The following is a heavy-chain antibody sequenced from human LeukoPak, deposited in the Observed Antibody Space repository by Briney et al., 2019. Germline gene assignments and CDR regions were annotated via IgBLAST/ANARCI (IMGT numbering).Heavy chain of an antibody. Sequence: ASVKVSCKASGYTFTGYYMHWVRQAPGQGLEWMGWINPNSGGTNYAQKFQGRVTMTRDTSISTAYMELSRLRSDDTAVYYCATSSTVVTLVDYWGQGTLVTVSS. CDR2: INPNSGGT. D-gene: IGHD4-23*01. CDR3: ATSSTVVTLVDY. J-gene: IGHJ4*02. CDR1: GYTFTGYY. V-gene: IGHV1-2*02.